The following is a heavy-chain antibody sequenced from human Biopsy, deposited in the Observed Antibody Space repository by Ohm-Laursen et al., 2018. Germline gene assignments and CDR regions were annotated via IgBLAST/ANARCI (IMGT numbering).Heavy chain of an antibody. D-gene: IGHD5-24*01. V-gene: IGHV4-31*11. CDR2: IFYSANT. Sequence: TLSLTCAVSGVSINGGRYYWNWIRHHPGKGLEWIGNIFYSANTYYNPSLKSRVTISVDTSKNQFSLKLSSVTAADTAVYYCATTRSFDNWGQGTLVTASS. CDR1: GVSINGGRYY. CDR3: ATTRSFDN. J-gene: IGHJ4*02.